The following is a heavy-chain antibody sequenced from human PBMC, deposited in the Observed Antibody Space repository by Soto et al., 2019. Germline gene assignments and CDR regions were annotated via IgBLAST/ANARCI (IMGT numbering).Heavy chain of an antibody. CDR3: AGQYCSGGSCYSGGFDP. D-gene: IGHD2-15*01. Sequence: SETLSLTCAVSSGSISSSNWWSWVRQPPGKGLEWIGEIYHSGSTNYNPSLKSRVTISVDKSKNQFSLKLSSVTAADTAVYYCAGQYCSGGSCYSGGFDPWGQGTLVTVSS. CDR2: IYHSGST. V-gene: IGHV4-4*02. J-gene: IGHJ5*02. CDR1: SGSISSSNW.